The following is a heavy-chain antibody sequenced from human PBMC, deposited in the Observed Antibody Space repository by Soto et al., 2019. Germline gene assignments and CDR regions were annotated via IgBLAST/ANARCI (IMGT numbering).Heavy chain of an antibody. Sequence: QVQLQESGPGLVKPSDTLSLTCAVSGYSISSSNWWGWIRQPPGKGLEWIGYIYYSGTTYYNPSLNIRVTMSVDTSKNPFSLQLTSVTAVDTAVYYCARREIQGPIDYWGQGTLVTVSS. CDR3: ARREIQGPIDY. D-gene: IGHD1-26*01. J-gene: IGHJ4*02. CDR1: GYSISSSNW. CDR2: IYYSGTT. V-gene: IGHV4-28*01.